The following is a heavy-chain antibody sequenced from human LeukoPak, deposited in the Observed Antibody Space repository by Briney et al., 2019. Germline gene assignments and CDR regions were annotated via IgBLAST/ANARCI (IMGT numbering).Heavy chain of an antibody. CDR1: RGSLSGHY. Sequence: SETLSHTCAGNRGSLSGHYWSWLRQPPGKGLEWIGEINHSESTNYNPPLKSRVTVSVDTSKNRFSLKLSSLTAADTAMYYCARREPHGDYGGKIRYYYYMDVWGKGTTITISS. CDR3: ARREPHGDYGGKIRYYYYMDV. CDR2: INHSEST. V-gene: IGHV4-34*01. D-gene: IGHD4-23*01. J-gene: IGHJ6*03.